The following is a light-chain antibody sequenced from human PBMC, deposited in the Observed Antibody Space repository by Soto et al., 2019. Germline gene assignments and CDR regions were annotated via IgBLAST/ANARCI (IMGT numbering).Light chain of an antibody. CDR3: CSFAGTGTQYV. V-gene: IGLV2-23*01. CDR2: EGS. CDR1: SSNIGSYNL. J-gene: IGLJ1*01. Sequence: QSALTQPASVSGSLGQSITISCIGTSSNIGSYNLVSWYQHQPGKAPKIMIFEGSKRPSGVSNRFSGSRSGNTASLTISGLQAEDEADSYCCSFAGTGTQYVFGTGTKLTVL.